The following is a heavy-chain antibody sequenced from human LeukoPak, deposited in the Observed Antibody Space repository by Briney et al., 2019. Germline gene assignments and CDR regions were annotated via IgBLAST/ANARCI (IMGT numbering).Heavy chain of an antibody. CDR2: INPNSGGT. D-gene: IGHD3-10*01. V-gene: IGHV1-2*02. J-gene: IGHJ6*02. CDR1: GYTFTGYY. CDR3: AREGLPWFGELLSYYYYGMDV. Sequence: ASVKVSCKASGYTFTGYYMHWVRQAPGQGLEWMGWINPNSGGTNYAQKFQGRVTMTRDTSISTAYMELSRLRSDDTAVYYCAREGLPWFGELLSYYYYGMDVWGQGTTVTVSS.